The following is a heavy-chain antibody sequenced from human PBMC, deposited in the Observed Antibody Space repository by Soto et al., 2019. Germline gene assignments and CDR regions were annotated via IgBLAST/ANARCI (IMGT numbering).Heavy chain of an antibody. D-gene: IGHD3-3*01. CDR2: INPTLGTA. Sequence: QVQLVQSGAEVKKPGSSVKVSCKASGGTFSRHTLSWVRQAPGQVLAWMGRINPTLGTANYAQKFQGRVTFTAYLSTSTAFMDLSSLRSDDTAVYYCARDFDMAMSGTAFDIWGQGTMVTVSS. J-gene: IGHJ3*02. V-gene: IGHV1-69*08. CDR3: ARDFDMAMSGTAFDI. CDR1: GGTFSRHT.